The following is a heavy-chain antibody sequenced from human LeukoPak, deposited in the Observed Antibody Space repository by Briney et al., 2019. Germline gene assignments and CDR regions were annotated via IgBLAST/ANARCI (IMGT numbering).Heavy chain of an antibody. CDR3: ARGGTAMGSFDP. D-gene: IGHD5-18*01. J-gene: IGHJ5*02. CDR2: ISYDGSNK. V-gene: IGHV3-30*14. CDR1: GVTFSSYA. Sequence: GRSLRLSCAASGVTFSSYAMHWVRQAPGKGLEWVAVISYDGSNKYYADSVKGRFTISRDNSKNTLYLQMNSLRAEDTAVYYCARGGTAMGSFDPWGQGTLVTVSS.